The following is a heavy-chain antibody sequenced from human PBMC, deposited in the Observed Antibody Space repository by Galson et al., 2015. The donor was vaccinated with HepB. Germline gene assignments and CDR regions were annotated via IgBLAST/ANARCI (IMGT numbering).Heavy chain of an antibody. D-gene: IGHD2-21*01. CDR3: ATMKYRYCGGDCYDY. Sequence: SLRLSCAGSGFSFSSYGMNWVRQAPGKGLEWVSYITSTSDTIDYADSVKGRFTISRDNSKNTLYLQMNSLRAEDTAVYYCATMKYRYCGGDCYDYWGQGTLVTVSS. CDR2: ITSTSDTI. J-gene: IGHJ4*02. CDR1: GFSFSSYG. V-gene: IGHV3-48*01.